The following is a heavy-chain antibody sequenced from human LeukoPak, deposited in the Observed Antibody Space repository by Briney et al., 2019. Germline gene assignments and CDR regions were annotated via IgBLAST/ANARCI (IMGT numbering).Heavy chain of an antibody. J-gene: IGHJ4*02. CDR3: AKSGPDFGDLPSEYYLDF. Sequence: QSGGSLRLSCAASGFSFSSYGMHWVRQAPGKGLEWVAVIWYDGSNKYYADSVKGRFTISRDNSRNTLFLQMNSLRAEDTAVYYCAKSGPDFGDLPSEYYLDFRGQGTLVTVSS. D-gene: IGHD4-17*01. CDR2: IWYDGSNK. CDR1: GFSFSSYG. V-gene: IGHV3-33*06.